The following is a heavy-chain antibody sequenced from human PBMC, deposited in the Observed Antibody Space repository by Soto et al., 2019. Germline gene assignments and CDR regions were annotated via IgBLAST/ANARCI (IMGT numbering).Heavy chain of an antibody. J-gene: IGHJ5*02. CDR1: GGSFSGYY. Sequence: VTLSLTCAVYGGSFSGYYWSWLRQPPGKGLEWIGEINHSGSTNYNPSLKSRDTISVDTSKNQFSLKLSSVTAADTAVYYCARGIPYDFWSGRALNWFDPWGQGTLVTVSS. V-gene: IGHV4-34*01. D-gene: IGHD3-3*01. CDR3: ARGIPYDFWSGRALNWFDP. CDR2: INHSGST.